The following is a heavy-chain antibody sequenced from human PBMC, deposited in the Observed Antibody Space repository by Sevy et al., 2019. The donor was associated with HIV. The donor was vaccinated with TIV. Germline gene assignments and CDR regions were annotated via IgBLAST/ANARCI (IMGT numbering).Heavy chain of an antibody. CDR1: GGSISNGHYY. V-gene: IGHV4-39*01. D-gene: IGHD6-13*01. J-gene: IGHJ6*03. CDR2: IYYSGST. Sequence: SETLSLTCTVSGGSISNGHYYWGWIRQPPGKGLEWIGSIYYSGSTYYNPSLKSRVTISVDTSKNQFSLQLSSVTAADTDVYYCARARGQQLGLYFYYFYMDVWGTGTTVTVSS. CDR3: ARARGQQLGLYFYYFYMDV.